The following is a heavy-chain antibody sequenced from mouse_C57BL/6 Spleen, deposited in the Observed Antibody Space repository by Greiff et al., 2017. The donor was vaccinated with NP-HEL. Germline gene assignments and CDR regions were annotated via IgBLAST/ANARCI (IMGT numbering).Heavy chain of an antibody. Sequence: EVQLQQSGPELVKPGASVKISCKASGYSFTDYNMNWVKQSNGKSLEWIGVINPNYGTTSYNQKFKGKATLTVDQSSSTAYMQLNSLTSEDSAVYYCARSPTTTVVAEDWYFDVWGTGTTVTVSS. J-gene: IGHJ1*03. CDR2: INPNYGTT. V-gene: IGHV1-39*01. CDR1: GYSFTDYN. CDR3: ARSPTTTVVAEDWYFDV. D-gene: IGHD1-1*01.